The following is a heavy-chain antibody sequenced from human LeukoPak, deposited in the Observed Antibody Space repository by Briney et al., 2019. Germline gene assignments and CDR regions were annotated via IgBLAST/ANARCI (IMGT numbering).Heavy chain of an antibody. CDR2: ISYDGSNK. CDR3: ARDSTVRGVITQYPDY. Sequence: GGSLRLSCAASGFTFSSYAMHWVRQAPGKGLEWVAVISYDGSNKYYADSVKGRFTISRDNSKNTLYLQMNSLRAEDTAVYYCARDSTVRGVITQYPDYWGQGTLVTVSS. V-gene: IGHV3-30-3*01. J-gene: IGHJ4*02. CDR1: GFTFSSYA. D-gene: IGHD3-10*01.